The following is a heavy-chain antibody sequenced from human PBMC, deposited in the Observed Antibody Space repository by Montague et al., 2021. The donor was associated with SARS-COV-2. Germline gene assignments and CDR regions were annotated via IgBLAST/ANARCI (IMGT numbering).Heavy chain of an antibody. D-gene: IGHD6-19*01. J-gene: IGHJ6*02. Sequence: TLSLTCSISGASISSGAYYWSWIRQPAGKGPEWIGRLFVSGRTSYNPSLKSRVTMSVDASENHFSLKVTSVTVADTAVYYCARLAGFHTYFAFDVWGQGTTVAVS. CDR1: GASISSGAYY. CDR2: LFVSGRT. V-gene: IGHV4-61*02. CDR3: ARLAGFHTYFAFDV.